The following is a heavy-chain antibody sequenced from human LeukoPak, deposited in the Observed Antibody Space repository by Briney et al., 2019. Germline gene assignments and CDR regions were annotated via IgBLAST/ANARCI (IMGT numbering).Heavy chain of an antibody. V-gene: IGHV3-30*02. CDR2: IRYDGSNK. CDR3: ANSVGSSGSYQYPFDY. D-gene: IGHD3-10*01. CDR1: GFTFSSYG. Sequence: GGSLRLSCAASGFTFSSYGMHWVRQAPGKGLEWVAFIRYDGSNKYYADSVKGRFTISRDNSKNTLYLQMSSLRAEDTAVYYCANSVGSSGSYQYPFDYWGQGTLVTVSS. J-gene: IGHJ4*02.